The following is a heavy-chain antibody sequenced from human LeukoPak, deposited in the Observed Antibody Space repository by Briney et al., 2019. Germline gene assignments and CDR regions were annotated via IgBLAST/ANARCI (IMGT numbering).Heavy chain of an antibody. D-gene: IGHD2-15*01. J-gene: IGHJ4*02. CDR3: ARFGYVAAVDV. CDR1: GFSFSAYW. V-gene: IGHV3-7*01. CDR2: INPAGSET. Sequence: GGSLRLSCSASGFSFSAYWMTWVRQAPGTGLECVANINPAGSETYYVDPVEGRFSISRDSAKKLVYLQMNSLRAEDTAVYHCARFGYVAAVDVWGQGTPVTVSS.